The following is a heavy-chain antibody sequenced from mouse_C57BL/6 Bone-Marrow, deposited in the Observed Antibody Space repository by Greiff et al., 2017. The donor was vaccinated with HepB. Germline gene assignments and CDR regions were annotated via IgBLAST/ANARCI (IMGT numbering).Heavy chain of an antibody. J-gene: IGHJ3*01. D-gene: IGHD2-4*01. CDR1: GFNIKDYY. CDR2: IDPEDGET. V-gene: IGHV14-2*01. Sequence: DVQLQESGAELVKPGASVKLSCTASGFNIKDYYMHWVKQRPEQGLEWIGRIDPEDGETKYAPKFQGKATITADTSSNTAYLQRSSLTSEDTAVYYCARRDYDGDWFAYWGQGTLVTVSA. CDR3: ARRDYDGDWFAY.